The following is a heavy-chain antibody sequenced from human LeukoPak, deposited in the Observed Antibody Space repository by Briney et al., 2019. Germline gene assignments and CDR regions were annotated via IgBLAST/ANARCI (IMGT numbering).Heavy chain of an antibody. J-gene: IGHJ4*02. CDR1: GYIFTSYG. Sequence: ASVKVSCKASGYIFTSYGISWVRPAPGQGLEWMGWISIYNGKTNYAQKFRGRVTMTTDTSTSTAFMELRSLRSDDTAVYYCAKVISVATGKYYFDYWGQGTLVTVSS. D-gene: IGHD5-12*01. CDR2: ISIYNGKT. CDR3: AKVISVATGKYYFDY. V-gene: IGHV1-18*01.